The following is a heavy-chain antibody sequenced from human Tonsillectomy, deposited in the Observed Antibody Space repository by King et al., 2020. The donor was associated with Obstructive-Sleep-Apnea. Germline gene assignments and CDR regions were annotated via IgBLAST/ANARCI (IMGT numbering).Heavy chain of an antibody. CDR3: ARDSQGATWGVFVI. D-gene: IGHD1-26*01. CDR2: INWNGGST. Sequence: VQLVESGGGVVRPGVSLRLSCAASGFTFDDYDMSWVRQAPGKGLEWVSGINWNGGSTGYADSVKGRFTISRDNAKNSLYLRMNSLRDEDTALYHCARDSQGATWGVFVIWGQGTMVTVSS. CDR1: GFTFDDYD. V-gene: IGHV3-20*01. J-gene: IGHJ3*02.